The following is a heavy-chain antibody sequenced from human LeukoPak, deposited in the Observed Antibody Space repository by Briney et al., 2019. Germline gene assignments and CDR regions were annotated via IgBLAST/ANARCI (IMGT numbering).Heavy chain of an antibody. CDR2: INHSGST. CDR3: ARVAAFGGSGWYRAFDI. D-gene: IGHD6-19*01. CDR1: GGSISSSSYF. V-gene: IGHV4-39*07. Sequence: SETLSLTCTVSGGSISSSSYFWGWVRQPPGKGLEWIGEINHSGSTNYNPSLKSRVTISVDTSKNQFSLKLSSVTAADTAVYYCARVAAFGGSGWYRAFDIWGQGTMVTVSS. J-gene: IGHJ3*02.